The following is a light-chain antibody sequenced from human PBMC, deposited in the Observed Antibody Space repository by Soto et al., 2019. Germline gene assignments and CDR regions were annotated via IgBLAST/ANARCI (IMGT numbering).Light chain of an antibody. CDR3: QQYNNWPKT. CDR2: GAS. V-gene: IGKV3-15*01. Sequence: EIVMTQSPATLSVSPGERATLACRASHSVSSNLAWYQQKPGQAPRLLIYGASTRATGIPARFSGSGSGTAFTLTISSLQSEDFAVYYCQQYNNWPKTFGQGTKVEIK. J-gene: IGKJ1*01. CDR1: HSVSSN.